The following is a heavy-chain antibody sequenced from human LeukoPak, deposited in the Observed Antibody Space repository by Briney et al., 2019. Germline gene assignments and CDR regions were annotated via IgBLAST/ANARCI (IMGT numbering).Heavy chain of an antibody. CDR2: TYYRSKWYN. J-gene: IGHJ4*02. D-gene: IGHD5-12*01. CDR3: ARNSGYDPWTGGFDY. Sequence: SQTLSPTCAISGDSASSNSAAWNWIRQSPSRGLEWLGRTYYRSKWYNDYALYVKSRITINPDTSKNQFSLQLNSVTPEDTALYYCARNSGYDPWTGGFDYWGQGTLVTVSS. CDR1: GDSASSNSAA. V-gene: IGHV6-1*01.